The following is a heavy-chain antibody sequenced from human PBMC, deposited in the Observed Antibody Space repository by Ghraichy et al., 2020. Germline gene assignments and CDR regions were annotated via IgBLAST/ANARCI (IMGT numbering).Heavy chain of an antibody. V-gene: IGHV3-30*02. CDR3: AKEYRPNYYDSSGSLFGN. J-gene: IGHJ4*02. CDR2: IRYDGSNK. D-gene: IGHD3-22*01. CDR1: GFTFSSYG. Sequence: ALRLSCAASGFTFSSYGMHWVRQAPGKGLEWVAFIRYDGSNKYYADSVKGRFTISRDNSKNTLYLQMNSLRAEDTAVYYCAKEYRPNYYDSSGSLFGNWGQGTLVTVSS.